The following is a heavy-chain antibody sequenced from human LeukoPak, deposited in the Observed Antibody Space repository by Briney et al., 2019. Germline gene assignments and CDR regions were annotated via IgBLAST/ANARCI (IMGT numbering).Heavy chain of an antibody. V-gene: IGHV3-23*01. CDR3: ARDRSYDFWSGYSTPDY. CDR2: ISGSGGST. J-gene: IGHJ4*02. CDR1: GFTFSSYA. D-gene: IGHD3-3*01. Sequence: GGSLRLSCAASGFTFSSYAMSWARQAPGKGLEWVSAISGSGGSTYYADSVKGRFTISRDNSKNTLDLQMNSLRAEDTAVYYCARDRSYDFWSGYSTPDYWGQGTLVTVSS.